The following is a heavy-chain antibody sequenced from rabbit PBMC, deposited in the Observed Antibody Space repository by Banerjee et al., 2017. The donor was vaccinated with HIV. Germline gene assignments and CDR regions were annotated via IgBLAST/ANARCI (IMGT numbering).Heavy chain of an antibody. D-gene: IGHD4-1*01. CDR2: IDPVFDIK. CDR1: GFDFSSYG. CDR3: ARAIVPWLGLTRLDL. V-gene: IGHV1S47*01. J-gene: IGHJ3*01. Sequence: QEQLVESGGGLVQPGGSLKLSCKASGFDFSSYGASWVRQAPGKGLQWIGYIDPVFDIKYYASWVNGRFTVSSHNAQTTVDLKMTSLTAADTATYFCARAIVPWLGLTRLDLWGPGTLVTV.